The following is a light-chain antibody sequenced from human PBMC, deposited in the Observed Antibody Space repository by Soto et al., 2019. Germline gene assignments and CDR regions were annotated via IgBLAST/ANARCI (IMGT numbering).Light chain of an antibody. V-gene: IGLV2-14*03. CDR3: CSYSSGSSLL. J-gene: IGLJ2*01. CDR2: DVS. Sequence: QSVLTQPASVSGSPGQSITIACTGTSTDVGGYNYVSWYQHYPGKAPKLVIYDVSSRPPGVSNRFSGSKSGNTASLTISGLQAEDEADYFCCSYSSGSSLLFGGGTKLTVL. CDR1: STDVGGYNY.